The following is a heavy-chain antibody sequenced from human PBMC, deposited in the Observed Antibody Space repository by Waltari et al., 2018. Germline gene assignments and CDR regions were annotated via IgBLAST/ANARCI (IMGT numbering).Heavy chain of an antibody. J-gene: IGHJ4*02. D-gene: IGHD5-12*01. CDR3: AKDLGAGTLLGGSNYEFDY. CDR2: IRGSGGSI. CDR1: GFTFSSYA. Sequence: EVQLLESGGGWVQPGGSLRLSCAASGFTFSSYAMSWLREAPGEGREWVSAIRGSGGSIYYADSVKGRFTLSRDNSKTTLSLQMNSLRAEDTAVYSCAKDLGAGTLLGGSNYEFDYWGQGTLVTVSS. V-gene: IGHV3-23*01.